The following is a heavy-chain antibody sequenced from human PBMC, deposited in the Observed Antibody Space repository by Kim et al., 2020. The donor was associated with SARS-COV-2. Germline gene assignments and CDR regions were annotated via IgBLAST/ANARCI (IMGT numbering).Heavy chain of an antibody. D-gene: IGHD3-3*01. CDR3: AKDLVRYRSGWYFDH. V-gene: IGHV3-23*01. CDR2: ITGKGDKT. J-gene: IGHJ4*02. Sequence: GSLRLSCEASGFTFGSYAMSWVRQAPGKGLEWVSFITGKGDKTEYADSVKGRFTISRDNSKSTLSLQMERLRADDTATYYCAKDLVRYRSGWYFDHWGQGSLVTVSS. CDR1: GFTFGSYA.